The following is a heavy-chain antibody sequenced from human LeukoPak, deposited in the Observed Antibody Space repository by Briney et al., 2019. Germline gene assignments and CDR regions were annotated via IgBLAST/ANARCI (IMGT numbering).Heavy chain of an antibody. J-gene: IGHJ4*02. D-gene: IGHD3-16*02. CDR3: ARDDRYYDYVWGSYLINY. CDR1: GYTFTGYY. Sequence: ASVKVSCKASGYTFTGYYMHWLRQAPGQGLEWMGRINPNSGGTNYAQKFQGRVTMTRDTSISTAYMELSRLRSDDTAVYYCARDDRYYDYVWGSYLINYWGQGTLVTVSS. CDR2: INPNSGGT. V-gene: IGHV1-2*06.